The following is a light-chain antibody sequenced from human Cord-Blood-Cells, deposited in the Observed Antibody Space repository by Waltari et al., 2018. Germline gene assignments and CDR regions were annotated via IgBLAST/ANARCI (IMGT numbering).Light chain of an antibody. Sequence: EILMTQSPAPLSVSPGARATLSCRTSQSVSSNLACYQQKPGQAPRLLIYGASTRATGIPARFSGSGSGTEFTLTISSLQSEDFAVYYCQQYNNWPLTFGGGTKVEIK. CDR1: QSVSSN. V-gene: IGKV3-15*01. CDR2: GAS. J-gene: IGKJ4*01. CDR3: QQYNNWPLT.